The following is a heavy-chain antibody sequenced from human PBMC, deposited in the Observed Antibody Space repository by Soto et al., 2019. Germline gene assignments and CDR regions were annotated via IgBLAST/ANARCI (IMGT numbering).Heavy chain of an antibody. D-gene: IGHD3-16*02. V-gene: IGHV1-3*01. CDR3: ARDLRLRLGELSLYYYYYGMDV. J-gene: IGHJ6*02. Sequence: ASVKVSCKASGYTFTSYAMHWVRQAPGQRLEWMGWINAGNGNTKYSQKFQGRVTITRDTSASTAYMELSSLRSEDTAVYYCARDLRLRLGELSLYYYYYGMDVWGQGTTVTVSS. CDR1: GYTFTSYA. CDR2: INAGNGNT.